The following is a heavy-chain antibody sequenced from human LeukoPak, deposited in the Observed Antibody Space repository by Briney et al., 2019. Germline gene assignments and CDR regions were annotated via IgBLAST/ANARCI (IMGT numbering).Heavy chain of an antibody. D-gene: IGHD2-15*01. V-gene: IGHV3-30-3*01. J-gene: IGHJ4*02. CDR2: ISSDGTNK. CDR1: GFTFSSYT. CDR3: ASSLGYCSGGYCYGLRWDLDY. Sequence: GGSLRLSCAASGFTFSSYTMHWARQAPGKGLEWVAVISSDGTNKYYADSVQGRFTISRDNSKNTVYLQMNSLRAEDTAVYYCASSLGYCSGGYCYGLRWDLDYWGQGTLVTVSS.